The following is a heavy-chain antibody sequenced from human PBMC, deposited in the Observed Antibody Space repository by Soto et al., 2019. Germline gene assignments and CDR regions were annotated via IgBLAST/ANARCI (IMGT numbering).Heavy chain of an antibody. J-gene: IGHJ4*02. CDR1: GFTFDDYA. V-gene: IGHV3-9*01. CDR3: AKAPISGGGGHYFDY. Sequence: PGGSLRLSCAASGFTFDDYAMHWVRQAPGKGLEWVPGISWNSGSIGYADSVKGRFTISRDNAKNSLYLQMNSLRAEDTALYYCAKAPISGGGGHYFDYWGQGTLVTVSS. D-gene: IGHD2-15*01. CDR2: ISWNSGSI.